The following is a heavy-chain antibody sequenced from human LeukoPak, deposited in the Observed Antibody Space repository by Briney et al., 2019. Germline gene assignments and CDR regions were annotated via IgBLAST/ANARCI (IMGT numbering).Heavy chain of an antibody. CDR2: NYYSGST. CDR1: GGSISTYY. CDR3: ARHGTSSYYYYAMDV. Sequence: PSETLSLTCTVSGGSISTYYWSWIRQSPGKGLEWIGYNYYSGSTTYNPSLKSRVTISVDASKNQFSLKLSSVTAADTAVYYCARHGTSSYYYYAMDVWGQGTTVTVSS. V-gene: IGHV4-59*08. D-gene: IGHD1-26*01. J-gene: IGHJ6*02.